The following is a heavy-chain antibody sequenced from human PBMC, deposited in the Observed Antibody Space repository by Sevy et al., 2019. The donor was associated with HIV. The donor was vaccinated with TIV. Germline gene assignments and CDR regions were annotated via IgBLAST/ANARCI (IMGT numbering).Heavy chain of an antibody. Sequence: GGSLRLSCAASGFTFSNAWMSWVRQAPGKGLEWVGRIKSKTDGGTTDYAAPVKGRFTISRDDSKNTLYLQMNSLKTEDTAVYYCTTDDVKTMSNDRGSDAFDIWGQGTMVTVSS. J-gene: IGHJ3*02. CDR3: TTDDVKTMSNDRGSDAFDI. CDR2: IKSKTDGGTT. V-gene: IGHV3-15*01. CDR1: GFTFSNAW. D-gene: IGHD3-22*01.